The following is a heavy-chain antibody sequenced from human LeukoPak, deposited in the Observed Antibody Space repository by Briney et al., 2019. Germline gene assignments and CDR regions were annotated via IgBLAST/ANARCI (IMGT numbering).Heavy chain of an antibody. CDR1: GGTFSGYY. J-gene: IGHJ4*02. CDR3: ARDREQRD. CDR2: INHSGST. V-gene: IGHV4-34*01. D-gene: IGHD6-25*01. Sequence: PSETLSLTCAVYGGTFSGYYWSWIRQPPGKGLEWIGEINHSGSTNYNPSLKSRVTISVDTSKNQFSLKLSSVTAADTAVYYCARDREQRDWGQGTLVTVSS.